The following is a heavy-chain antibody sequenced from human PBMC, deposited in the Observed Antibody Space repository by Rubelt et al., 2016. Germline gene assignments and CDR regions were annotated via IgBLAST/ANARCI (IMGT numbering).Heavy chain of an antibody. CDR1: GYTFTSYG. D-gene: IGHD6-19*01. V-gene: IGHV1-18*01. CDR3: ARDRTWLVPGLDAFDI. CDR2: ISAYNVNT. Sequence: QVQLVQSGAEVKKPGASVKVSCKASGYTFTSYGSSWVRQAPGQGLEWMGWISAYNVNTNYAQKVQGRVTMTTDTSTSTAYMELRSLRSDDTAVYYCARDRTWLVPGLDAFDIWGQGTMVTVSS. J-gene: IGHJ3*02.